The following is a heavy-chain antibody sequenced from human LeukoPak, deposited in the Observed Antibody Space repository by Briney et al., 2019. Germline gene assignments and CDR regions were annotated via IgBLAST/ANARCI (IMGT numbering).Heavy chain of an antibody. V-gene: IGHV4-59*08. J-gene: IGHJ6*02. D-gene: IGHD6-6*01. Sequence: PSETLSLTCAVSGGSISSYYWTWIRQPPGKGLEWVGYIQNSAIYRAKIKSSPSLQSRVSLSIDTSKNQVSLKVDSATAADTAVYYCARLSSTLYYGMDVWGQGTAVTVSS. CDR3: ARLSSTLYYGMDV. CDR2: IQNSAIYRAKI. CDR1: GGSISSYY.